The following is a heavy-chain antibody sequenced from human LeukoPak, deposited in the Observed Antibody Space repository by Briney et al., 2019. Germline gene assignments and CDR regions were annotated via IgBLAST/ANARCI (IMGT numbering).Heavy chain of an antibody. V-gene: IGHV3-48*03. CDR3: AREDSSGLDY. Sequence: PGGSLRLSCAASGFTFSSYEMNWVRQAPGKGLERVSYISGSGSTIYYADSVKGRFTISRDNAKNSLYLQMNSLGAEDTAIYYCAREDSSGLDYWGQGTLVTVSS. CDR1: GFTFSSYE. D-gene: IGHD6-19*01. CDR2: ISGSGSTI. J-gene: IGHJ4*02.